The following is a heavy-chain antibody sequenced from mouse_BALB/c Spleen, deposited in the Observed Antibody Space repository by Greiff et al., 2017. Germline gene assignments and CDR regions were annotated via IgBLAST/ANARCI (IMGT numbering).Heavy chain of an antibody. D-gene: IGHD2-14*01. CDR2: INPYYGST. CDR3: ARRGYEDAMDY. V-gene: IGHV1-39*01. CDR1: GYSFTDYI. Sequence: EVQLQQTGPELVKPGASVKISCKASGYSFTDYIMLWVKQSHGKSLEWIGNINPYYGSTSYNLKFKGKATLTVDKSSSTAYMQLNSLTSEDSAVYYCARRGYEDAMDYWGQGTSVTVSS. J-gene: IGHJ4*01.